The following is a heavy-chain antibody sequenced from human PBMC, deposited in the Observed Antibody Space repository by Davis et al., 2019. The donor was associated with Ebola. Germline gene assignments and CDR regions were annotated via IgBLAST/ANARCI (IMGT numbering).Heavy chain of an antibody. Sequence: PGGSLRLSCAASGFSVSTKYMNWVRQAPGKGLEWVGRVKSQTDGGTTDYAAPVKGRFTMSRDDLTNTLFLDITSLKTEDTAVYYCATGTKLIVGLRYHYYAMDVWGQGTTVIVSS. CDR3: ATGTKLIVGLRYHYYAMDV. J-gene: IGHJ6*02. V-gene: IGHV3-15*07. CDR1: GFSVSTKY. D-gene: IGHD2-15*01. CDR2: VKSQTDGGTT.